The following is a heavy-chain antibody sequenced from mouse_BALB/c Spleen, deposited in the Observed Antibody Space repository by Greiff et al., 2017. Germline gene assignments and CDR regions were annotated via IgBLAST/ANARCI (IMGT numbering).Heavy chain of an antibody. Sequence: VQLQQSGTVLARPGASVKMSCKASGYTFTSYTMHWVKQRPGQGLEWIGYINPSSGYTNYNQKFKDKATLTADKSSSTAYMQLSSLTSEDSAVYYCARATMITTEGFDYWGQGTTLTVSS. CDR3: ARATMITTEGFDY. J-gene: IGHJ2*01. V-gene: IGHV1-4*01. D-gene: IGHD2-4*01. CDR1: GYTFTSYT. CDR2: INPSSGYT.